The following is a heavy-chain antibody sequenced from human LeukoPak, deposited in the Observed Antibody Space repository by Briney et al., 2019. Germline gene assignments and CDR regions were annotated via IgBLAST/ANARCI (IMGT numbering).Heavy chain of an antibody. Sequence: GESLRLSCAASGFTFSSYWMTWVRQAPGKGLEWVSGISWNSGSIGYADSVKGRFTISRDNAKNSLYLQMNSLRAEDTALYYCAKGPHGYSSSWYGGDYWGQGTLVTVSS. CDR2: ISWNSGSI. CDR1: GFTFSSYW. V-gene: IGHV3-9*01. J-gene: IGHJ4*02. CDR3: AKGPHGYSSSWYGGDY. D-gene: IGHD6-13*01.